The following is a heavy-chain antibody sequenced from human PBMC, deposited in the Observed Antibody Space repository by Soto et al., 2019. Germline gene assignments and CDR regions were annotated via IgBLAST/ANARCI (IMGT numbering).Heavy chain of an antibody. CDR2: IYKDFT. Sequence: VQLVESGGGLVQPGGSLRLSCVASGFTVTDIYMNWVRQAPGKGLGWVSVIYKDFTDYADFVRGRFSVSTDTSKNALYLQLDNLRAEDTAVYYCAREPRYCSGGSCSIMGDAFDIWGQGAMVTVSS. CDR1: GFTVTDIY. V-gene: IGHV3-66*01. D-gene: IGHD2-15*01. J-gene: IGHJ3*02. CDR3: AREPRYCSGGSCSIMGDAFDI.